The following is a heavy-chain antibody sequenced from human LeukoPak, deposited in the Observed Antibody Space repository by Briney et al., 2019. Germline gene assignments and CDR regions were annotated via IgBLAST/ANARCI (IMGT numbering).Heavy chain of an antibody. CDR1: GGIFNNYT. D-gene: IGHD3-10*01. J-gene: IGHJ4*02. CDR3: VRVGGDNIRRGELLLRRCYFDN. Sequence: EASVKVSCKTSGGIFNNYTFSWVRQAPGQRLEWMGGIIPIFGTTNFAQKFQGRVTITADGSTSTVYMELSSLRSEDTAVYYCVRVGGDNIRRGELLLRRCYFDNWGQGTPVTVSS. CDR2: IIPIFGTT. V-gene: IGHV1-69*13.